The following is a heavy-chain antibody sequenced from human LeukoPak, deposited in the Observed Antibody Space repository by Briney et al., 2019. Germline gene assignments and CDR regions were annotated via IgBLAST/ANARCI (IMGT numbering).Heavy chain of an antibody. Sequence: PGGSLRLSCAASGXTFNTYGMHWVRQAPGKGLEWVEALSYDGSDKWYTDSVKGRFTISRDNSENTVYLQTNSLRTEDTAVYYCAKDRSYYGAGSFFEYWGQGTLVTVSS. CDR3: AKDRSYYGAGSFFEY. CDR2: LSYDGSDK. D-gene: IGHD3-10*01. CDR1: GXTFNTYG. J-gene: IGHJ4*02. V-gene: IGHV3-30*18.